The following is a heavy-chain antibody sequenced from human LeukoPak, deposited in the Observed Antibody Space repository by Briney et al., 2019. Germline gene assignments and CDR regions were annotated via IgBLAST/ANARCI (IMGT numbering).Heavy chain of an antibody. CDR3: ARDSRGVGIFDY. D-gene: IGHD3-10*01. CDR1: GGSISSGGYY. Sequence: PSQTLSLTCTVSGGSISSGGYYWSWIRQHPEKGLEWIGYIYYSGSTYYNPSLKSRVTISIDTSKNQFSLKLSSVTAADTAVYYCARDSRGVGIFDYWGQGTLVTVSS. V-gene: IGHV4-31*03. J-gene: IGHJ4*02. CDR2: IYYSGST.